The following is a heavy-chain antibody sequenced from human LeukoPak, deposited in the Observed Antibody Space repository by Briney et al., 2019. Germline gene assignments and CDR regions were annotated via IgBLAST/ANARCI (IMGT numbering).Heavy chain of an antibody. CDR2: ISYDGSNR. CDR3: ARDRSGFDY. Sequence: GGSLRLSCVASGFTFENSAMHWVRLAPGKGLEWVAVISYDGSNRYYADSVKGRFTSSRDNSKNTLYLQMNSLRPDDTAIYYCARDRSGFDYWGQGTLVTVS. V-gene: IGHV3-30-3*01. D-gene: IGHD3-22*01. J-gene: IGHJ4*02. CDR1: GFTFENSA.